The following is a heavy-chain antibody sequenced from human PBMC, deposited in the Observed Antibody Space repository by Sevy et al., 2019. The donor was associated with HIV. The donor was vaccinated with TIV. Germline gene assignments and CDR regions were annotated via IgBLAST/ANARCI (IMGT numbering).Heavy chain of an antibody. J-gene: IGHJ4*02. CDR1: GFTFSRYA. V-gene: IGHV3-30-3*01. D-gene: IGHD4-17*01. CDR2: MSYDGGNK. Sequence: GGSLRLSCAVSGFTFSRYAMHWVRQAPGKGLEWVAVMSYDGGNKYYADSVKGRFTISRDNSKNTLFLHMNSLRAEEKCGGKKYYGGSGKGRFHLPRGKFKEPAVSDHERPGGGDHAGQFRWGIGNGQDLGPPPWYWGQGTLVTVSS. CDR3: YYGGSGKGRFHLPRGKFKEPAVSDHERPGGGDHAGQFRWGIGNGQDLGPPPWY.